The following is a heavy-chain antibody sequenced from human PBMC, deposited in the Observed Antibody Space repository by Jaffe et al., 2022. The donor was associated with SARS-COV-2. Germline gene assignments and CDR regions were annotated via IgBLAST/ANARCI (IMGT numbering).Heavy chain of an antibody. J-gene: IGHJ3*02. D-gene: IGHD3-22*01. V-gene: IGHV4-4*02. CDR3: ASSYYYDSSGYYYHHDAFDI. CDR1: GGSISSSNW. Sequence: QVQLQESGPGLVKPSGTLSLTCAVSGGSISSSNWWSWVRQPPGKGLEWIGEIYHSGSTNYNPSLKSRVTISVDKSKNQFSLKLSSVTAADTAVYYCASSYYYDSSGYYYHHDAFDIWGQGTMVTVSS. CDR2: IYHSGST.